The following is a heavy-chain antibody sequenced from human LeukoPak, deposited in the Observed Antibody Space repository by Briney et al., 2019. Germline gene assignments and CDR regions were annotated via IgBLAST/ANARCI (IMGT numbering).Heavy chain of an antibody. V-gene: IGHV4-59*08. D-gene: IGHD4-17*01. CDR2: IYYSGST. Sequence: SETLSLTCTVPGGSTSSYYWSWIWQPPGKGLEWIGYIYYSGSTNYNPSLKSRVTISVDTSKNQFSLKLSSVTAADTAVYYCARQRFYGAYPGFDYWGQGTLVTVSS. CDR3: ARQRFYGAYPGFDY. CDR1: GGSTSSYY. J-gene: IGHJ4*02.